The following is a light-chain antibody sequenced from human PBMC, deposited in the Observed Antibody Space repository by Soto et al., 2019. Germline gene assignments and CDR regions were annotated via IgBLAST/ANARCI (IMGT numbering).Light chain of an antibody. Sequence: EIVLTQSPATLSVSPGGRATISCRASQSVGSDLAWYQQQPGQAPRLLIYGASTTATGIPARFSGSGSGTEFTLTIDSLQSEDFAVYYCLHYKDWPRWTFGQGTKVDIK. CDR1: QSVGSD. V-gene: IGKV3-15*01. CDR3: LHYKDWPRWT. J-gene: IGKJ1*01. CDR2: GAS.